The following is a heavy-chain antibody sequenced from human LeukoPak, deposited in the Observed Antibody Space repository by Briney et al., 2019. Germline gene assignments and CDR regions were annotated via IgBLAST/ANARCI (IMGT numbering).Heavy chain of an antibody. V-gene: IGHV4-39*01. J-gene: IGHJ5*02. CDR1: GSSISSSSYY. D-gene: IGHD4/OR15-4a*01. CDR3: ARRRAKGRFDP. CDR2: IYYSGST. Sequence: SETLSLTCTVSGSSISSSSYYWGWIRQPPGKGLEWIGSIYYSGSTYYNPSLKSRVTISVDTSKNQFSLKLSSVTAADTAVYYCARRRAKGRFDPWGQGTLVTVSS.